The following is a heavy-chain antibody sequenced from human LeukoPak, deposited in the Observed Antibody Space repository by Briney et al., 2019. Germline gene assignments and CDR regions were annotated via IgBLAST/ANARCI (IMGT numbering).Heavy chain of an antibody. CDR3: ASGYYYQWSY. CDR2: IYHSGST. D-gene: IGHD3-22*01. Sequence: SETLSLTCAVSGGSISSGGYSWGWIRQPPGKGLEWIGYIYHSGSTYYNPSLKSRVTIPVDRSKNQFSLKLSSVTAADTAVYYCASGYYYQWSYWGQGTLVTVSS. CDR1: GGSISSGGYS. V-gene: IGHV4-30-2*01. J-gene: IGHJ4*02.